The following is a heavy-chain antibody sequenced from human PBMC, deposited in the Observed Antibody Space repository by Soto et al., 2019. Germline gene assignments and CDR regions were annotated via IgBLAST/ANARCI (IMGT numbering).Heavy chain of an antibody. CDR3: AREEVAATRSYFDY. CDR2: ISYDGSNK. Sequence: QVQLVESGGGVVQPGRSLRLSCAASGFTFSSYAMHWVRQAPGKGLEWVAVISYDGSNKYYADSVKGRFTISRDNSKNTLYLQTNSLRAEDTAVYYCAREEVAATRSYFDYWGQGTLVTVSS. D-gene: IGHD2-15*01. V-gene: IGHV3-30-3*01. J-gene: IGHJ4*02. CDR1: GFTFSSYA.